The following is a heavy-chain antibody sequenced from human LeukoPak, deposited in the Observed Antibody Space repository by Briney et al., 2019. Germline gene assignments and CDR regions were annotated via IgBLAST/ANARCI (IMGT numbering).Heavy chain of an antibody. CDR2: IYYSGST. D-gene: IGHD3-22*01. J-gene: IGHJ3*02. CDR3: ARHPGYYDSSGYYVSAFDI. Sequence: SETLSLTCTVSGGSISSSSYWGWIRQPPGKGLEWIGNIYYSGSTYFNPSLKSRVTMSVDTSKNHFSLKLTSVTAADTAVYYCARHPGYYDSSGYYVSAFDIWGQGTMVTVSS. CDR1: GGSISSSSY. V-gene: IGHV4-39*01.